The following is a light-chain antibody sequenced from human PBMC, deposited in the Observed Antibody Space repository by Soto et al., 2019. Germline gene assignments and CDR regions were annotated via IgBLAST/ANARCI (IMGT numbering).Light chain of an antibody. J-gene: IGKJ5*01. CDR3: QHYNNRPIT. CDR2: GTS. CDR1: QSVASN. V-gene: IGKV3-15*01. Sequence: EIVMTQSPASLSVSPGESVTLSCRASQSVASNLAWYQQKPGQAPRLLIYGTSTRATGVPDRFSGSGSGTDFTLTISSLQAADFAVYHCQHYNNRPITFGQGTRLENK.